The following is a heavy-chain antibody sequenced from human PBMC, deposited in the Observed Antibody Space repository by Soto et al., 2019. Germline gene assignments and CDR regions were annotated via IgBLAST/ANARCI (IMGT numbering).Heavy chain of an antibody. V-gene: IGHV5-10-1*01. J-gene: IGHJ4*02. Sequence: GESLKISCKGSGYSFTIYCISWVRQMPGKGLEWMGRIDPSDSYTNYSPSFQGHVTISADKSISTAYLQWSSLKASDTAMYYCARPGSSGYDSDYWGQGTLVTVSS. CDR1: GYSFTIYC. CDR2: IDPSDSYT. D-gene: IGHD5-12*01. CDR3: ARPGSSGYDSDY.